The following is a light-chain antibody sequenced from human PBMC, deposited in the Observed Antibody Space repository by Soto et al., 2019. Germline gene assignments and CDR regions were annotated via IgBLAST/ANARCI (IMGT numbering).Light chain of an antibody. CDR1: QSVSSN. V-gene: IGKV3-15*01. Sequence: EIVMTQSPATLSVSPGERATLSCRASQSVSSNLAWYQQIPGQAPRLLIYGASTRATGIPARFSGSGSGTEFTLTISSLQSEDFAAYYCQQYNNWPRTFGQGTKVDIK. CDR2: GAS. CDR3: QQYNNWPRT. J-gene: IGKJ1*01.